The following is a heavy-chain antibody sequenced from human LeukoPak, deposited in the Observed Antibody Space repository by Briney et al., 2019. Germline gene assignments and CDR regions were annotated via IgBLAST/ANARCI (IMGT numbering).Heavy chain of an antibody. V-gene: IGHV4-59*01. J-gene: IGHJ4*02. CDR3: ARDKGNYGGFDY. Sequence: SETLSLTCTVSGGSISSYYWSWIRQPPGKGLEWIGYIYYSGSTNYNPSLKSRVTISLDTSKNQFSLKLSSVTSADTAVYYCARDKGNYGGFDYWGQGTLVTVSS. CDR2: IYYSGST. CDR1: GGSISSYY. D-gene: IGHD3-10*01.